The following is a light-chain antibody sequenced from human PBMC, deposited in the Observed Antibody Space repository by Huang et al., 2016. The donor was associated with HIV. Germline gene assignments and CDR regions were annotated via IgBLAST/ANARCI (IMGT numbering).Light chain of an antibody. CDR1: QSLVHSDGNTY. J-gene: IGKJ4*01. CDR3: MQGTHWPLT. CDR2: KIS. Sequence: DVVMTQSPLSLPVTLGQPDSISCSSSQSLVHSDGNTYLSWFQQRPGQSPRRLIYKISNRDSGGPDRFSGSGSGTDFTLKITSVEAEDVGVYYCMQGTHWPLTFGGGTKVEIK. V-gene: IGKV2-30*02.